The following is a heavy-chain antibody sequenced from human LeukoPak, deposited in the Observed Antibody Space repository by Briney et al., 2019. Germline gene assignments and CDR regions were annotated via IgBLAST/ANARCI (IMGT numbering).Heavy chain of an antibody. J-gene: IGHJ3*01. CDR2: IYSNGGT. V-gene: IGHV4-39*05. CDR3: GNFDF. CDR1: GGSLRSSRYY. Sequence: SETPSPPLPVSGGSLRSSRYYLGWVPQPPGKGLEWIGSIYSNGGTYYNPSLRSRVTMSVDTSKNQFSLKLTSVTAAETAVYYCGNFDFWGQGTMVIVSS.